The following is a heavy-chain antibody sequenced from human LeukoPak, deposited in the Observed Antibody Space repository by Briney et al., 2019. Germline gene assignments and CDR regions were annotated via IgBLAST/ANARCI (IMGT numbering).Heavy chain of an antibody. J-gene: IGHJ4*02. CDR1: GFSFDDFT. V-gene: IGHV3-43*01. CDR2: ISWHGETI. CDR3: AKDPGVGDYFDH. Sequence: GGSLRLSCAASGFSFDDFTMHWVRQGPGKGLECVSSISWHGETISYGDSVKGRFSVSRDNNKNSLYLQMDSLKTEDTAVYFCAKDPGVGDYFDHWGQGTPVTVSS. D-gene: IGHD3-10*01.